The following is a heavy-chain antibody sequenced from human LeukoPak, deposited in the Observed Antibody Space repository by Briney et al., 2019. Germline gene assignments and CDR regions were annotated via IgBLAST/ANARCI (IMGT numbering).Heavy chain of an antibody. CDR2: IIPIFGTA. Sequence: SVKVSSKASGGTFSSSAISWGRQAPGQGLEWMGGIIPIFGTANYAQKFQGRVTITADESTSTAYMELSSLRSEDTAVYYCAKVVGHIVVVPAGAFDIWGQGTMVTVSS. J-gene: IGHJ3*02. CDR1: GGTFSSSA. CDR3: AKVVGHIVVVPAGAFDI. V-gene: IGHV1-69*01. D-gene: IGHD2-2*01.